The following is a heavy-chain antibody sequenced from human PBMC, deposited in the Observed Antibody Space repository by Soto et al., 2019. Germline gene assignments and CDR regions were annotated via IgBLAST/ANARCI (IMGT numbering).Heavy chain of an antibody. V-gene: IGHV1-69*08. CDR1: GGTFSSYT. Sequence: SVKVSCKASGGTFSSYTISWVRQAPGQGLEWMGIIIPIRGSTNYAQKFQGRVTMTRDTSTSTVYMELSSLRSEDTAVYYCARVPPILWFGESYFDYWGQGTLVTVS. J-gene: IGHJ4*02. CDR3: ARVPPILWFGESYFDY. D-gene: IGHD3-10*01. CDR2: IIPIRGST.